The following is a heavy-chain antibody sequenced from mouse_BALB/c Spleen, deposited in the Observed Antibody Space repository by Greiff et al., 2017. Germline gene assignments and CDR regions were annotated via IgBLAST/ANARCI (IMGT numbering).Heavy chain of an antibody. V-gene: IGHV5-6-3*01. CDR2: INSNGGST. Sequence: EVKLMESGGGLVQPGGSLKLSCAASGFTFSSYGMSWVRQTPDQRLELVATINSNGGSTYYPDSVQGRFTISRDTAKNTLYLQMSSLKSEDTAMYYCARGGHDYGYWYFDDWGEGTTVTVSA. CDR3: ARGGHDYGYWYFDD. CDR1: GFTFSSYG. J-gene: IGHJ1*01. D-gene: IGHD1-2*01.